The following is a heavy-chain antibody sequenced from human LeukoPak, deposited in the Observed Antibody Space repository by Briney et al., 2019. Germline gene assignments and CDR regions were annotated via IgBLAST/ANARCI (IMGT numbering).Heavy chain of an antibody. CDR2: IYTSGST. Sequence: SETLSLTCTVSGGSISSYYWSWIRQPAGKGQEWIGRIYTSGSTNYNPSLKSRVTMSVDTSKNQFSLKLSSVTAADTAVYYCARDFLLFPPEHYYMDVWGKGTTVTISS. J-gene: IGHJ6*03. V-gene: IGHV4-4*07. CDR3: ARDFLLFPPEHYYMDV. D-gene: IGHD2-21*01. CDR1: GGSISSYY.